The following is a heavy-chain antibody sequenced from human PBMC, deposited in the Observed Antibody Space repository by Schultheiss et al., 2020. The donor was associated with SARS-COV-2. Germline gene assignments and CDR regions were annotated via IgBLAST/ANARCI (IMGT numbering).Heavy chain of an antibody. J-gene: IGHJ3*02. CDR2: IYYSGST. D-gene: IGHD1-26*01. Sequence: SQTHSLTCTVSGGSISSYYWSWIRQPPGKGLEWIGYIYYSGSTNYNPSLKSRVTISVDTSKNQFSLKLSSVTAADTAVYYCARVVGATTNDAFDIWGQGTMVTVSS. CDR3: ARVVGATTNDAFDI. V-gene: IGHV4-59*12. CDR1: GGSISSYY.